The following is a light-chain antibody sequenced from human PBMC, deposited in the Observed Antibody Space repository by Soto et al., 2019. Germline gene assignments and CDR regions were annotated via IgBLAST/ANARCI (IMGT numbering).Light chain of an antibody. J-gene: IGLJ3*02. CDR2: STY. CDR1: TGAVTSDYY. V-gene: IGLV7-43*01. CDR3: LLYHGAAQV. Sequence: QTVVTQEPSLTVSPGGTVTLTCAFSTGAVTSDYYPNWLQQKPGQAPRSLIHSTYARHFWTPARFSGSLLGGKAALTVSDVQPEDEADYYCLLYHGAAQVFGGGTKLTVL.